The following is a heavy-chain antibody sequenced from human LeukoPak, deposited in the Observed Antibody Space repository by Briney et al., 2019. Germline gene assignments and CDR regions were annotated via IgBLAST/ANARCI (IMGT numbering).Heavy chain of an antibody. CDR2: INHSGST. V-gene: IGHV4-34*01. CDR1: GGSFSGYY. CDR3: ASGLTMVRGVIPHY. Sequence: PSETPSLTCAVYGGSFSGYYWSWLRQPPGQGLEWIGEINHSGSTNYNPSLKSRVTISVDTSKNQFSLKLSSVTAADTAVYYCASGLTMVRGVIPHYWGQGTLVTVSS. J-gene: IGHJ4*02. D-gene: IGHD3-10*01.